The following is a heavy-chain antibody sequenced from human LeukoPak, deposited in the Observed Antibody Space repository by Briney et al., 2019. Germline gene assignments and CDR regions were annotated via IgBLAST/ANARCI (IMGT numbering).Heavy chain of an antibody. Sequence: GRSLRLSCAASGFTFSSYGMHWVRQAPGKGLEWVAVISYDGSNKYYADPVKGRFTISRDNSKNTLYLQMNSLRAEDTAVYYCAKDSESYGQPSDFDYWGQGTLVTVSS. V-gene: IGHV3-30*18. CDR1: GFTFSSYG. CDR3: AKDSESYGQPSDFDY. CDR2: ISYDGSNK. J-gene: IGHJ4*02. D-gene: IGHD1-26*01.